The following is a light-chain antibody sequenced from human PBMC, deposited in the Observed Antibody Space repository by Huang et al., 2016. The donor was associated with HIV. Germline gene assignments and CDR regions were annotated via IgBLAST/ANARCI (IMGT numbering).Light chain of an antibody. Sequence: EIVLTQSPATLSLSPGERATLSCRASQSVNINLAWYQQKPGQAPRLLIYDAYNRAAGIPARCSGSGSGTDFTLTINSLEPEDFAVYYCHQRSSWPLTFGGGTRVEIK. CDR1: QSVNIN. CDR3: HQRSSWPLT. CDR2: DAY. V-gene: IGKV3-11*01. J-gene: IGKJ4*01.